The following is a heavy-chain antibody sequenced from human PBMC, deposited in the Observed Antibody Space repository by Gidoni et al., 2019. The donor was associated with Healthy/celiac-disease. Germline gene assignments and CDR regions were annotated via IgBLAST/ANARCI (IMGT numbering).Heavy chain of an antibody. CDR2: IYYSGST. V-gene: IGHV4-31*03. D-gene: IGHD3-16*01. CDR3: ARVGQGGGAFDI. Sequence: QVQLQESGPGLVKPSQTLSLTCTVSGGPISSGGYYWSWIRQLPGKGLEWIGFIYYSGSTYSTPSLKSRVIISVDTSKNQFSLRLSSVTAADTAVYYCARVGQGGGAFDIWGQGTMVTVSS. J-gene: IGHJ3*02. CDR1: GGPISSGGYY.